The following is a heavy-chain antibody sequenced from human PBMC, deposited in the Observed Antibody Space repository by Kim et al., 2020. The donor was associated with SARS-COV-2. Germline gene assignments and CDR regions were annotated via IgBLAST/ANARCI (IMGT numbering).Heavy chain of an antibody. CDR1: GGSISSYY. J-gene: IGHJ6*02. V-gene: IGHV4-59*13. D-gene: IGHD3-10*01. CDR2: IYYSGST. CDR3: ARDRIYYGSGSYYYYYYGMDV. Sequence: SETLSLTCTVSGGSISSYYWSWIRQPPGKGLEWIGYIYYSGSTNYNPSLKSLVTISVDTSKNQFSLKLSSVTAADTAVYYCARDRIYYGSGSYYYYYYGMDVWGQGTTVTVSS.